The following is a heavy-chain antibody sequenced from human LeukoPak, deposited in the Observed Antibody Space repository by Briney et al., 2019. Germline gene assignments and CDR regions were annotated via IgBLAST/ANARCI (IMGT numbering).Heavy chain of an antibody. CDR2: INNGGSNT. CDR3: AKDARSFGGTYFDY. J-gene: IGHJ4*02. Sequence: PGGSLRLSCAASGFTFRSYWMHWVRQAPGKGLVWVSRINNGGSNTTYADSVKGRFTISRDTSKTTLYLQMNSLRAEDTAIYYCAKDARSFGGTYFDYWGQGIQVTVSS. CDR1: GFTFRSYW. D-gene: IGHD4-23*01. V-gene: IGHV3-74*01.